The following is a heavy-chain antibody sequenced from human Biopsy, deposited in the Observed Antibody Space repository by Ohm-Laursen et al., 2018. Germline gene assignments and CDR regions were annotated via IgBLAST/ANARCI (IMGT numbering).Heavy chain of an antibody. J-gene: IGHJ4*02. Sequence: VKVSCKVSGYTLTELSMHWVRQAPGKGLEWMGGFAPENGKAVYAQNFQARVSMTEDTSTDTAYMELRSLRSEDTAVYYCAADINVWNVNYWGQGTQVTVSS. V-gene: IGHV1-24*01. D-gene: IGHD1-1*01. CDR1: GYTLTELS. CDR2: FAPENGKA. CDR3: AADINVWNVNY.